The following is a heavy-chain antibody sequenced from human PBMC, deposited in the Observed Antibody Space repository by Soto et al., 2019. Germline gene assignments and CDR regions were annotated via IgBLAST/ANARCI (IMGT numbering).Heavy chain of an antibody. J-gene: IGHJ4*02. CDR3: AKEHHYSSSWSEFDY. CDR1: GFTFSSYA. CDR2: ISGSGVST. Sequence: EVQLLGSGGGLVQPGGSLRLSCAASGFTFSSYALSWVRQAPGKGLEWVSAISGSGVSTYYADSVKGRFTISRDNSKNTLYLQMNSLRAEDTAVYYCAKEHHYSSSWSEFDYWGQGTLVTVSS. V-gene: IGHV3-23*01. D-gene: IGHD6-13*01.